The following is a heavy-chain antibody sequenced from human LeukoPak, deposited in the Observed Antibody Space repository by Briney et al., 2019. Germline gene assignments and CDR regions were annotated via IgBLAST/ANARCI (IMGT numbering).Heavy chain of an antibody. CDR2: ISAYNGNT. CDR3: ARGDQSYYYDSREDAFDI. J-gene: IGHJ3*02. Sequence: ASVTVSCKASGYTFTSYGISWVRQAPGQGLEWMGWISAYNGNTNYAQKLQGRVTMTTDTSTSTAYMELRSLRSDDTAVYYCARGDQSYYYDSREDAFDIWGQGTMVTVSS. CDR1: GYTFTSYG. V-gene: IGHV1-18*01. D-gene: IGHD3-22*01.